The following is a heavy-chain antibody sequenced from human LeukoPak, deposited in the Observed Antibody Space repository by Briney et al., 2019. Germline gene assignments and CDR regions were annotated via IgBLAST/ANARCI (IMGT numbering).Heavy chain of an antibody. J-gene: IGHJ4*02. CDR3: VRESVYYDSSAYYNVLDY. CDR2: ITSSSDYI. V-gene: IGHV3-21*01. CDR1: GFTFSSHS. D-gene: IGHD3-22*01. Sequence: GGSLRLSCAASGFTFSSHSMNWVRPPPGGGVEWVSVITSSSDYIYYADSLKGRFTVSRDNAKNSLYLQLNSLRAEDTAVYYCVRESVYYDSSAYYNVLDYWGQGTLVTVSS.